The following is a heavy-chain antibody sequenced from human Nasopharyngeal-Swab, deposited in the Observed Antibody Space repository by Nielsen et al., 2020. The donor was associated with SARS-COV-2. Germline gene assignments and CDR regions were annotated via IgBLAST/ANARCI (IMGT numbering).Heavy chain of an antibody. V-gene: IGHV1-24*01. Sequence: ASVKVSCKVSGYTLTEFSMHWVRQAPGKGLEWMGGFDPEDGETIYAQKFQGRVTMTEDTSTDTAYMELSSLRSEDTAVYYCATGQQWLVQWFDPWGQGTLVTVSS. CDR1: GYTLTEFS. CDR3: ATGQQWLVQWFDP. CDR2: FDPEDGET. D-gene: IGHD6-19*01. J-gene: IGHJ5*02.